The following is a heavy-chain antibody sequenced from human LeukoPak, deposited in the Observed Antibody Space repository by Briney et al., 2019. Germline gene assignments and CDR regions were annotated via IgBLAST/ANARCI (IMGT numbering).Heavy chain of an antibody. J-gene: IGHJ4*02. V-gene: IGHV3-30*04. D-gene: IGHD6-13*01. CDR2: ISYDGSNK. CDR1: GFTFSSYA. CDR3: ARDLDSSSWDYYFDY. Sequence: GGSLRLSCAASGFTFSSYAMHWVRQAPGKGLEWVAVISYDGSNKYYADSVKGRFTISRDNSKNTLYLQMNSLRAEDTAVYYCARDLDSSSWDYYFDYWGQGTPVTVSS.